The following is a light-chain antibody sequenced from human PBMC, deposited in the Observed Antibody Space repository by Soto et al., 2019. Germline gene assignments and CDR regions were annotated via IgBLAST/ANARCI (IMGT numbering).Light chain of an antibody. Sequence: QSALTQPASVSGSPGQSITISCTGTSSDVGGYNYVSWYQQQPGKAPKFMIYDVSNRPSGVSTRFSGSKSGNTASLTISGLQAEDEADYYCSSYTTSNTRQIVFGTGTKLTVL. CDR2: DVS. V-gene: IGLV2-14*01. CDR3: SSYTTSNTRQIV. J-gene: IGLJ1*01. CDR1: SSDVGGYNY.